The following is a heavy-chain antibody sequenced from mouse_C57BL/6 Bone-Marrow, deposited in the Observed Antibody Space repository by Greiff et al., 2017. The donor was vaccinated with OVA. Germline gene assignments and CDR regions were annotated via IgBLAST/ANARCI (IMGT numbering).Heavy chain of an antibody. V-gene: IGHV1-26*01. CDR3: ARDGGGPWFAY. D-gene: IGHD1-1*01. Sequence: EVQLQQSGPELVKPGASVKISCKASGYTFTDYYMNWVKQSHGKSLEWIGDINPNNGGTSYNQKFKGKATLTVDKSSSTAYMELRSLTSEDSAVYYCARDGGGPWFAYWGQGTLVTVSA. CDR1: GYTFTDYY. J-gene: IGHJ3*01. CDR2: INPNNGGT.